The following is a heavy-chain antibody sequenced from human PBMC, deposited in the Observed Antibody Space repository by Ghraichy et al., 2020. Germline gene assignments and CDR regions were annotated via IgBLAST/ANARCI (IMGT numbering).Heavy chain of an antibody. J-gene: IGHJ4*02. V-gene: IGHV4-39*01. CDR3: ATYDFWSGYYIDY. Sequence: ESLNISCTVSDGSISSSSYYWGWIRQPPGKGLEWIGSFYVSGSTYYNPSLKSRVTISVDTSKNQFSLKLTSVTAADTAVYYCATYDFWSGYYIDYWGQGTLVTVSS. CDR1: DGSISSSSYY. D-gene: IGHD3-3*01. CDR2: FYVSGST.